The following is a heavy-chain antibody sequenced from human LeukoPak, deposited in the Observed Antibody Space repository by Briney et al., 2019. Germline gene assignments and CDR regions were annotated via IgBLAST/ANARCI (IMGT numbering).Heavy chain of an antibody. D-gene: IGHD2-15*01. J-gene: IGHJ4*02. CDR1: GYPFTSYW. CDR3: ARGYVSAFFDC. CDR2: IYPGESVT. Sequence: GESLKISCKGSGYPFTSYWSGWVRQMPGKGLEWMGIIYPGESVTRYSPSFQGQVTISADKSSSTAYLQWGSLKASDTAIYYCARGYVSAFFDCWGQGTLVTVSS. V-gene: IGHV5-51*01.